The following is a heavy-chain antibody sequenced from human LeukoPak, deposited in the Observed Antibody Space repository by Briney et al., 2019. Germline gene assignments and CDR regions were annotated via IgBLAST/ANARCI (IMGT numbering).Heavy chain of an antibody. CDR2: IYSDGTT. CDR3: ARDPGYNYGFDY. J-gene: IGHJ4*02. Sequence: GGSLRLSCVASGFTFNDYFMSWVRQAPGKGLEWVSIIYSDGTTYYADSVKGRFTISRDNSKNSLYLQMNSLRAEDTAVYYCARDPGYNYGFDYWGQGTLVTVSS. V-gene: IGHV3-66*01. CDR1: GFTFNDYF. D-gene: IGHD5-18*01.